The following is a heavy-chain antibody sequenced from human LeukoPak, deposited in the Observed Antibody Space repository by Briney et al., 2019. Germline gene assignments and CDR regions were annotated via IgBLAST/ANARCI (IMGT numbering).Heavy chain of an antibody. Sequence: GGSLRLSCAASGFTFSSYGMHWVRQAPGKGLEGVAFIRYDGSNKYYADSVKGRFTISRDNSKNTLYLQMNSLRAEDTAVYYCAKVAGYYYGSGSYFWYYFDYWGQGTLVTVSS. CDR3: AKVAGYYYGSGSYFWYYFDY. CDR1: GFTFSSYG. D-gene: IGHD3-10*01. CDR2: IRYDGSNK. J-gene: IGHJ4*02. V-gene: IGHV3-30*02.